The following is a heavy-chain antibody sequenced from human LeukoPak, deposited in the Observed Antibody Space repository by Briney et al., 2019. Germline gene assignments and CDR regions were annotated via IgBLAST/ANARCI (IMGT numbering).Heavy chain of an antibody. CDR3: AKSGGSGLIDY. CDR1: GYSISSGNY. CDR2: IYHSGST. V-gene: IGHV4-38-2*01. Sequence: SETLSLTCSVSGYSISSGNYWGWSRLPPRKGLQWIGSIYHSGSTYYNPSLKSRVTISVDTSKNQFSLNLSSVTAADTAVYYCAKSGGSGLIDYWGQGTLVTVSS. J-gene: IGHJ4*02. D-gene: IGHD1-26*01.